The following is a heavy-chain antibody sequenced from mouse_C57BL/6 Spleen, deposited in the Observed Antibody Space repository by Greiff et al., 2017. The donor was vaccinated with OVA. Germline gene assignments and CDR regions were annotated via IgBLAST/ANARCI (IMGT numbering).Heavy chain of an antibody. J-gene: IGHJ2*01. V-gene: IGHV1-15*01. Sequence: VQLQQSGAELVRPGASVTLSCKASGYTFTDYEMHWVKQTPVHGLEWIGAIDPETGGTAYNQKFKGKAILTADKSSSTAYMELRSLTSEDSAVSYCTRRTLLATVDYWGQGTTLTVSS. CDR3: TRRTLLATVDY. CDR1: GYTFTDYE. CDR2: IDPETGGT. D-gene: IGHD1-2*01.